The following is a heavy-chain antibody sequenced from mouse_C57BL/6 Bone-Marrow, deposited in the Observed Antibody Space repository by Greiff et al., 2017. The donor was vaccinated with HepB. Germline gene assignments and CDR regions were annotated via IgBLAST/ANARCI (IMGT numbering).Heavy chain of an antibody. J-gene: IGHJ2*01. D-gene: IGHD3-2*02. V-gene: IGHV5-4*03. Sequence: EVKLVESGGGLVKPGGSLKLSCAASGFTFSSYAMSWVRQTPEKRLEWVATISDGGSYTYYPDNVKGRFTISRDNAKNNLYLQMSHLKSEDTAMYYCASIDSSGYVGYWGPGTTLTVSS. CDR2: ISDGGSYT. CDR1: GFTFSSYA. CDR3: ASIDSSGYVGY.